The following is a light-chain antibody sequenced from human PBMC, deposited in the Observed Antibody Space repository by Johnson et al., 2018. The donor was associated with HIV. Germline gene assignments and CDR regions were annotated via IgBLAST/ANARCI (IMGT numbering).Light chain of an antibody. CDR3: GTWDSSLSAGI. CDR2: DNN. V-gene: IGLV1-51*01. Sequence: QSVLTQPPSVSAAPGQKVTISCSGSRSNIGNNYVSWYQQLPGRAPKLLIYDNNKRPSGIPDRFSGSKSATSATLAITGLQTGDEADYYCGTWDSSLSAGIFGTGTKVTVL. CDR1: RSNIGNNY. J-gene: IGLJ1*01.